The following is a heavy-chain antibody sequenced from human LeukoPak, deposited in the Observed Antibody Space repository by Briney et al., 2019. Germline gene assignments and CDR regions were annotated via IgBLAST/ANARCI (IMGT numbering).Heavy chain of an antibody. CDR1: GCSISSGDYY. Sequence: ASETLSLTCTVSGCSISSGDYYWRWIRQPPGKGLEWIGYIYYSGSTYYNPSLKSRVTISVDTSKNQFSLKLSSVTAADTAVYYCARGLSYYYGSGSYPQIDYWGQGTLVTVSS. CDR3: ARGLSYYYGSGSYPQIDY. CDR2: IYYSGST. J-gene: IGHJ4*02. D-gene: IGHD3-10*01. V-gene: IGHV4-30-4*01.